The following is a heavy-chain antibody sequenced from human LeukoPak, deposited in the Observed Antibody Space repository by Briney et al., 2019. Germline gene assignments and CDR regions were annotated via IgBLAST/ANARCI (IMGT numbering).Heavy chain of an antibody. Sequence: SETLSLTCTVSGYSISSGSYYWSWIRQPAGKGLEWIGRIYTSGSTNYNPSLKSRVTISVDTSKNQFSLKLSSVTAADTAVYYCARGVFRSGDYFDYWGQGTLITVSS. CDR3: ARGVFRSGDYFDY. V-gene: IGHV4-61*02. J-gene: IGHJ4*02. D-gene: IGHD3-3*01. CDR2: IYTSGST. CDR1: GYSISSGSYY.